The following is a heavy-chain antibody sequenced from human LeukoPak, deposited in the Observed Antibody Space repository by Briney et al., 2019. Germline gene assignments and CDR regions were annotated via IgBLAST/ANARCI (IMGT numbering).Heavy chain of an antibody. J-gene: IGHJ3*01. CDR1: GFTFGNSW. CDR3: VVVVEPPDSDGFDV. V-gene: IGHV3-74*01. D-gene: IGHD1-14*01. Sequence: QSGGSLRLSCAASGFTFGNSWVHWVRQAPGKGLVWVSLINADGSTTTYADSVKGRFIISRDNARNTVSLQMNSLTIEDTAVYYCVVVVEPPDSDGFDVWGQGTMITVSS. CDR2: INADGSTT.